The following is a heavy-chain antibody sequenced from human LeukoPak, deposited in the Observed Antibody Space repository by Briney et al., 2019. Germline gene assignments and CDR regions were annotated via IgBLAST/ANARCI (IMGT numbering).Heavy chain of an antibody. CDR1: GFTLSSYW. D-gene: IGHD6-13*01. CDR2: IKSDGSST. J-gene: IGHJ3*02. CDR3: ATYSSSWPDNDAFDI. Sequence: GGSLRLSCAGSGFTLSSYWMHWVRQAPGKGLVWVSRIKSDGSSTTYADSVKGRFTISRDSAKNTLYLQMNSLRAEDTAVYYCATYSSSWPDNDAFDIWGQGTKVTVSS. V-gene: IGHV3-74*03.